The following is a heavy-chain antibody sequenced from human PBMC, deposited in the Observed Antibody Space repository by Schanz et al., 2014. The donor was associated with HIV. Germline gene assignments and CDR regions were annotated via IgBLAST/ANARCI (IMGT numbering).Heavy chain of an antibody. CDR3: AREILGLPLVNY. Sequence: EVQLVESGGGLVKPGGSLRLSCATSGFTLSSFTMNWVRQAPGKGLEWVSSISSSSSYTYYADSVKGRFAISRDNAKNSLFLQMNSLRAEDTAVYFCAREILGLPLVNYWGQGTLVTVSS. CDR2: ISSSSSYT. J-gene: IGHJ4*02. D-gene: IGHD2-15*01. CDR1: GFTLSSFT. V-gene: IGHV3-21*01.